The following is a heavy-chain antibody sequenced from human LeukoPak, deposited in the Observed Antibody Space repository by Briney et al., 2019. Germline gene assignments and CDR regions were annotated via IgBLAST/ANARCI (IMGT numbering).Heavy chain of an antibody. J-gene: IGHJ3*02. V-gene: IGHV1-46*01. CDR3: ATATFGCSGGSCYASAFDI. Sequence: ASVKVSCKASGYTFTSYYMHWVRQAPGQGLEWMGIINPSGGSTSYAQKFQGRVTMTEDTSTDTAYMELSSLRSEDTAVYYCATATFGCSGGSCYASAFDIWGQGTMVTVSS. D-gene: IGHD2-15*01. CDR2: INPSGGST. CDR1: GYTFTSYY.